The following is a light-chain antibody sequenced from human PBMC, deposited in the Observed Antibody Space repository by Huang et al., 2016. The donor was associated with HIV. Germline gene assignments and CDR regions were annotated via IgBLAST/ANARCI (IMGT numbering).Light chain of an antibody. CDR3: QQYNNWPPLT. CDR2: GAS. J-gene: IGKJ4*01. V-gene: IGKV3-15*01. CDR1: QSVTDD. Sequence: EIVMTQSPATLSVSPGERATLSCRASQSVTDDLALYQQKPGQAPRLLIDGASTRATGIPARFSGSGSGTEFTLTITSLQSEDFAVYYCQQYNNWPPLTFGGGTKVEIK.